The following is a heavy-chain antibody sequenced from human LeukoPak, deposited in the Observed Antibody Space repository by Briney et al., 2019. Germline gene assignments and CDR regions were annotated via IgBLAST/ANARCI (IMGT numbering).Heavy chain of an antibody. CDR1: GYSFTSYW. CDR3: AGIEVGATGNDAFDI. J-gene: IGHJ3*02. D-gene: IGHD1-26*01. Sequence: GESLRISCKGSGYSFTSYWISWVRQMPGKGLEWMGRIDPSDSYTNYSPSFQGHVTISADKSISTAYLQWSSLKASDTAMYYCAGIEVGATGNDAFDIWGQGTMVTVSS. V-gene: IGHV5-10-1*01. CDR2: IDPSDSYT.